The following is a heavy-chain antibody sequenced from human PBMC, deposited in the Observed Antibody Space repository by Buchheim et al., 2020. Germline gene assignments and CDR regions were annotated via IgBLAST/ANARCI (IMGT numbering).Heavy chain of an antibody. CDR1: GFTFSSYG. Sequence: QVQLVESGGGVVQPGRSLRLSCAASGFTFSSYGMHWVRQAPGKGLEWVAVISYDGSNKYYADSVKGRFTISRDNSKNTLYLQMNSLRAEDTAVYYCAKDLIRASSKYYYYGMDVWGQGTT. J-gene: IGHJ6*02. V-gene: IGHV3-30*18. CDR3: AKDLIRASSKYYYYGMDV. CDR2: ISYDGSNK. D-gene: IGHD2-2*01.